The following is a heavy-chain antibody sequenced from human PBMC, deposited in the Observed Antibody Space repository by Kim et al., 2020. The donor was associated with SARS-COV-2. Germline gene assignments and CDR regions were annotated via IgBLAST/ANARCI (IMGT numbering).Heavy chain of an antibody. V-gene: IGHV3-48*02. CDR3: ARGILDSGY. D-gene: IGHD1-26*01. Sequence: SMIYYADSVKGRFTISRDNAKNSLYLQMNSLRDEDTAVYYCARGILDSGYWGQGTLVTVSS. J-gene: IGHJ4*02. CDR2: SMI.